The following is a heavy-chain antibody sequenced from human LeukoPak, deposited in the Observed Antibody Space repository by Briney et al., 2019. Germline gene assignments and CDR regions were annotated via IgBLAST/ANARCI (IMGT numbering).Heavy chain of an antibody. Sequence: KPGGSLRLSCAASGFTFSNAWMSWIRQPPGKGLEWIGEINHSGSTNYNPSLKSRVTISVDTSKNQFSLKLSSVTAADTAVYYCARGNSRGYCSSTSCYTAHYYYGMDVWGQGTTVTVSS. CDR1: GFTFSNAW. D-gene: IGHD2-2*02. CDR2: INHSGST. CDR3: ARGNSRGYCSSTSCYTAHYYYGMDV. J-gene: IGHJ6*02. V-gene: IGHV4-34*01.